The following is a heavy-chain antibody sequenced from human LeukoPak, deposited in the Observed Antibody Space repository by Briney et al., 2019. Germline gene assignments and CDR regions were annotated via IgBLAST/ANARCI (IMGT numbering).Heavy chain of an antibody. D-gene: IGHD3-10*01. CDR2: IYTSGST. CDR1: GGSISSYY. J-gene: IGHJ5*02. CDR3: ARGPDSGSYYAWFDP. V-gene: IGHV4-4*07. Sequence: SETLSLTCTVSGGSISSYYWSWIRQPAGKGLEWIGRIYTSGSTSYNPSLKSRVTISVDTSKNQVSLKLNSVTAADTAVYYCARGPDSGSYYAWFDPWGQGTLVTVSS.